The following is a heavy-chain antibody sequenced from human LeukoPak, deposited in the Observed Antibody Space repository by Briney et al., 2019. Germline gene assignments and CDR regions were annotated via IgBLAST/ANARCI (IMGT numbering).Heavy chain of an antibody. CDR3: ARRSLESVSYFSMGDPGPFDS. J-gene: IGHJ4*02. CDR2: MYPGDSDT. V-gene: IGHV5-51*01. CDR1: GYIFTNFW. D-gene: IGHD3-16*01. Sequence: GESLKISCEGSGYIFTNFWIDWVRHVPGKGLEWMGIMYPGDSDTRYSPSFQGQVTLSVDRSISTAFLQWNSLKASASGIYYCARRSLESVSYFSMGDPGPFDSWGQGTLVIVSS.